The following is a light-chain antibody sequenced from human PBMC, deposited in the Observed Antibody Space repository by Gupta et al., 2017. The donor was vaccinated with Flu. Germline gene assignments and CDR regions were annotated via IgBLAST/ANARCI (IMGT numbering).Light chain of an antibody. Sequence: QSDPTQPASGAGSRCHSITISFTATSSDVGGYKYVSWYQQHPDKAPKLIIYELTNRPTGVADRFSASKSGNTASLTISGRQDEDEDDYYCTADTSSSTLLFGGGTKLTVL. J-gene: IGLJ2*01. CDR3: TADTSSSTLL. CDR2: ELT. V-gene: IGLV2-14*01. CDR1: SSDVGGYKY.